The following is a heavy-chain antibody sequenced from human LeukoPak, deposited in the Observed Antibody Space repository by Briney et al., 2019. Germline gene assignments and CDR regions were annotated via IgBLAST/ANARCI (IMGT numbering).Heavy chain of an antibody. D-gene: IGHD1-14*01. Sequence: PSETLSLTCTVSGGSISSYYWSWIRQPPGKGLEYIGYIYYSGSTNYNPSPKNRLTISAETSKNQSFLKLRSVTAADTAVYYCARETTQKGAHYTDVWGKGNTVTISS. J-gene: IGHJ6*03. CDR3: ARETTQKGAHYTDV. CDR1: GGSISSYY. CDR2: IYYSGST. V-gene: IGHV4-59*01.